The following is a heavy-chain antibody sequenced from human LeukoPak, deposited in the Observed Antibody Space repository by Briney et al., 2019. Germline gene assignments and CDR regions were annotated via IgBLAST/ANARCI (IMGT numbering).Heavy chain of an antibody. D-gene: IGHD3-10*01. CDR1: GGTFSSYA. J-gene: IGHJ1*01. CDR3: VRGLWFGELSAEYFQH. V-gene: IGHV1-69*13. CDR2: IIPIFGTA. Sequence: GASVKVSCKASGGTFSSYAISWVRQAPGQGLEWMGGIIPIFGTANYAQKFQGRVTITADESTSTAYMELSSLRSEDTAVYYCVRGLWFGELSAEYFQHWGQGTLVTVSS.